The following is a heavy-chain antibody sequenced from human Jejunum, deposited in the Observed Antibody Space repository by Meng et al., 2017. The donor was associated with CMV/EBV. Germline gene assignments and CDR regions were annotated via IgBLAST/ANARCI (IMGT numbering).Heavy chain of an antibody. CDR2: IYPGAYDT. CDR3: ARLAGGGNYPFDY. CDR1: GYAFSNDW. J-gene: IGHJ4*02. D-gene: IGHD3-16*02. V-gene: IGHV5-51*01. Sequence: KGSGYAFSNDWVGWVRQMPGQGREWMGIIYPGAYDTRYSPSFQSKVTMSADKSISTAYLQWSSLKASDTAIYYCARLAGGGNYPFDYWGQGTLVTVSS.